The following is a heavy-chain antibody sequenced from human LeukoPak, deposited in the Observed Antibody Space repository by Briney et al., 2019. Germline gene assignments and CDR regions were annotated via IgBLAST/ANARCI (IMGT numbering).Heavy chain of an antibody. CDR1: GFTFSSCA. CDR2: ISGSGGST. Sequence: PGGSLRLSCAASGFTFSSCAMSWVRQAPGKGLEWVSAISGSGGSTYYADSVKGRFTISRDNSKNTLYLQMNSLRAEDTAVYYCAKEVGSGGSCYLDYWGQGTLVTVSS. CDR3: AKEVGSGGSCYLDY. V-gene: IGHV3-23*01. D-gene: IGHD2-15*01. J-gene: IGHJ4*02.